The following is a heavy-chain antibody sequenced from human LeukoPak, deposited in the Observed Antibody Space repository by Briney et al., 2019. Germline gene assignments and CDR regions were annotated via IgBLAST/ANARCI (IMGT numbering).Heavy chain of an antibody. Sequence: PGGSLRLSCAASGFTFSSDAMSWVRQTPGKGLEWVSAISGSGGSTYYADSVKGRFTISRDNSKNTLYLQMNSLRAEDTAVYYCAKDPTVPAAMGGDYWGQGTLVTVSS. J-gene: IGHJ4*02. CDR1: GFTFSSDA. D-gene: IGHD2-2*01. V-gene: IGHV3-23*01. CDR3: AKDPTVPAAMGGDY. CDR2: ISGSGGST.